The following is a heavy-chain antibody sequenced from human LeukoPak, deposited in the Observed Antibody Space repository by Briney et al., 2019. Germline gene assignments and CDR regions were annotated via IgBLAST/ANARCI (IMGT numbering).Heavy chain of an antibody. J-gene: IGHJ4*02. D-gene: IGHD3-22*01. Sequence: SETLSLTCAVYGGSFSGYYWSWIRQPPGKGLEWIGEINHSGSTNYNPSLKSRVTISVDTSKNQFSLKLSSVTAADTAVYYCARYYDSSGYYDYWGQGTLVTVSS. V-gene: IGHV4-34*01. CDR1: GGSFSGYY. CDR2: INHSGST. CDR3: ARYYDSSGYYDY.